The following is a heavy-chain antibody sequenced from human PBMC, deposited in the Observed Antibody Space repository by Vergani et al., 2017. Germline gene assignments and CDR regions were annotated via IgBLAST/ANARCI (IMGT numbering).Heavy chain of an antibody. CDR3: ARDLAYSSSSWFHDAFDI. D-gene: IGHD6-6*01. CDR1: GGSISSYY. CDR2: IYTSGST. V-gene: IGHV4-4*07. J-gene: IGHJ3*02. Sequence: QVQLQESGPGLVKPSETLSLTCTVSGGSISSYYWSWIRQPAGKGLEWIGRIYTSGSTNYNPSLKSRVTMSVDTSKNQFSLKLSAVTAADTDVYYCARDLAYSSSSWFHDAFDIWGQGTMVTVSS.